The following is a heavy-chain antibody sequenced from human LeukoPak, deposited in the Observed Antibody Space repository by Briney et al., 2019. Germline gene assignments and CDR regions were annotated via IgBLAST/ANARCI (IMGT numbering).Heavy chain of an antibody. Sequence: GGSLRLSCAASGFSFSSYAMSWVRQAPGKGLEWVSIINTSGGRIYYADSVKGRFTISRDNSKSTLYLQMNSLRVDDTAVYYCGKDICGDYGGSEYWGQGTLVTVSS. V-gene: IGHV3-23*01. CDR2: INTSGGRI. J-gene: IGHJ4*02. CDR1: GFSFSSYA. CDR3: GKDICGDYGGSEY. D-gene: IGHD4-23*01.